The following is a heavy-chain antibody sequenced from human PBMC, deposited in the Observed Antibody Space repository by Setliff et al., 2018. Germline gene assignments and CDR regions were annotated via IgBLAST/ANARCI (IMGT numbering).Heavy chain of an antibody. V-gene: IGHV4-4*07. CDR2: ISTSGST. Sequence: SETLSLTCTVSGGSISGYYWSWIRQPAGKGLEWIGRISTSGSTNYNPSLKSRLTMSVDTSKSQFSLKVTSVTAADTAVYYCVRSMPDTANFDYWGQGTLVTVSS. CDR1: GGSISGYY. J-gene: IGHJ4*02. D-gene: IGHD5-18*01. CDR3: VRSMPDTANFDY.